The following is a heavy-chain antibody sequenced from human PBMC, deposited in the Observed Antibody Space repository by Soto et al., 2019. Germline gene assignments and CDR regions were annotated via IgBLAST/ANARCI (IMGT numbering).Heavy chain of an antibody. Sequence: QVQLQQWGAGLLKPSETLSLTCAVYGGSFSGYYWSWIRQPPGKGLEWIGEINHSGSTNYNLSLKSRVTISVDTSKNQFSLKLSSVTAADTAVYYCARGNYGGIDYWGQGTLVTVSS. CDR1: GGSFSGYY. CDR2: INHSGST. V-gene: IGHV4-34*01. J-gene: IGHJ4*02. CDR3: ARGNYGGIDY. D-gene: IGHD4-17*01.